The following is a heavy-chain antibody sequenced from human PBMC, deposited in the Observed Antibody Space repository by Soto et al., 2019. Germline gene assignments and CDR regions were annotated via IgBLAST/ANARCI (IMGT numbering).Heavy chain of an antibody. Sequence: QITLKESGPTLVKPTQTLTLTCIFSGFSLSTSGVGVGCILQHPGNALEWLALIYWDDGKRYSASLKSRLTSTKDTSKNQVVLTMTNMDPVDTATYYCAHARHPYYDYGMDVWGQGTTVTVAS. CDR3: AHARHPYYDYGMDV. V-gene: IGHV2-5*02. CDR2: IYWDDGK. J-gene: IGHJ6*02. CDR1: GFSLSTSGVG.